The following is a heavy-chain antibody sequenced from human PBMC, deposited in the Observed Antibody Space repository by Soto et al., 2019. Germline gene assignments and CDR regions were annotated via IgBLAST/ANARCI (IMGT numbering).Heavy chain of an antibody. CDR1: GFTFSSYS. V-gene: IGHV3-21*01. Sequence: GGSLRLSCAASGFTFSSYSMNWVRQAPGKGLEWVSSISSSSSYIYYADSVKGRFTISRDNAKNSLYLQMNSLRAEDTAVYYCARGLGVGANYMVYWGQGTLVTVSS. J-gene: IGHJ4*02. CDR3: ARGLGVGANYMVY. CDR2: ISSSSSYI. D-gene: IGHD1-26*01.